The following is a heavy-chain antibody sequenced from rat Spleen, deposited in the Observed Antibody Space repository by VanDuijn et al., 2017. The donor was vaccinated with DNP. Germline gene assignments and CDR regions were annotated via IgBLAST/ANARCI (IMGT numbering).Heavy chain of an antibody. CDR2: VHSAGST. Sequence: EVQLQESGPGLVTPSQSLSLTCSVTGYSITSSYRWNWIRKFPGNKLEWMGSVHSAGSTNYNPSLKSRSSITRDTSKNQLFLQLNSVTTEDTATYYGAVIAAISTSRGNWFGNWGQGTLVTVSS. CDR1: GYSITSSYR. J-gene: IGHJ3*01. V-gene: IGHV3-3*01. D-gene: IGHD1-2*01. CDR3: AVIAAISTSRGNWFGN.